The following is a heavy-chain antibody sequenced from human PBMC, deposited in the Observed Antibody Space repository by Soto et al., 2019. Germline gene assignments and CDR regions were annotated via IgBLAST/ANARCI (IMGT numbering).Heavy chain of an antibody. V-gene: IGHV4-39*01. D-gene: IGHD3-10*01. Sequence: PSETLSLTCTVSGGSISSYYWAWIRQTPGKGLEWIATISYTETTYYNPSLKSRVAISVDLSKNQFSLRLNSMTAADTAVYYCESRPIFGFPYGPFDYWGQGALVTVSS. CDR2: ISYTETT. J-gene: IGHJ4*02. CDR1: GGSISSYY. CDR3: ESRPIFGFPYGPFDY.